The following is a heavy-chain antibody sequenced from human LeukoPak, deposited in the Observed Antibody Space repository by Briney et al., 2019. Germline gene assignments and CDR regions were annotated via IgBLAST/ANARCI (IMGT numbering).Heavy chain of an antibody. J-gene: IGHJ3*02. Sequence: GRSLRLSCAASGFTFSSYAMHWVRQAPGKGLEWVAVISYDGSNKYYADSVKGRFTISRDNSKNTLYLQMNSLRAEDTAAYYCAKMGLYNYDSSVASDIWGQGTVVTVSS. CDR1: GFTFSSYA. V-gene: IGHV3-30-3*02. CDR3: AKMGLYNYDSSVASDI. CDR2: ISYDGSNK. D-gene: IGHD3-22*01.